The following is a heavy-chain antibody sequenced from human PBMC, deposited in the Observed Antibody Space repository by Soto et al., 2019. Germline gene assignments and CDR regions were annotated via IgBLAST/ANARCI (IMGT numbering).Heavy chain of an antibody. CDR3: TSVGRWTTPYYTDY. Sequence: EVQLVESGGGLVQPEGSLRLSCVASGFTFSDHYMDWVRQAPGKGLEWVGRIRNKVMKYTTEYAAYVKGRVTVSRDDTRNSLYIQMNSLKTEDTAMDYCTSVGRWTTPYYTDYWGQGTLVTVSS. CDR2: IRNKVMKYTT. CDR1: GFTFSDHY. V-gene: IGHV3-72*01. D-gene: IGHD1-26*01. J-gene: IGHJ4*02.